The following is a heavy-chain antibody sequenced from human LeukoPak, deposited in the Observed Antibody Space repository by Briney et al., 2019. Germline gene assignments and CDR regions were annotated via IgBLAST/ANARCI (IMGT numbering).Heavy chain of an antibody. D-gene: IGHD2-15*01. Sequence: GGSLRLSCVASGLSFSSYWMTWVRQAPGKALEWVANIKEDGSAKSYVDSVKGRFTISRDNAKNSLYLQMDSLRVEDTAVYYCTRDYDYFSGHNLDAYDIWGQGTTVTVSS. V-gene: IGHV3-7*01. CDR1: GLSFSSYW. CDR3: TRDYDYFSGHNLDAYDI. CDR2: IKEDGSAK. J-gene: IGHJ3*02.